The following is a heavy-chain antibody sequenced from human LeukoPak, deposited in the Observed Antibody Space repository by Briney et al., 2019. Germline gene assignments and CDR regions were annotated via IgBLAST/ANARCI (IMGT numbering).Heavy chain of an antibody. D-gene: IGHD3-10*01. CDR1: GYSISSGYY. CDR3: ARRVKLLWFGELLWNWFDP. Sequence: PSETLSLTCTVSGYSISSGYYWGWIRQPPGKGLEWIGSIYHSGSTYYNPSLKSRVTISVDTSKNQFSLKLSSVTAADTAVYYCARRVKLLWFGELLWNWFDPWGQGTLVTVSS. CDR2: IYHSGST. J-gene: IGHJ5*02. V-gene: IGHV4-38-2*02.